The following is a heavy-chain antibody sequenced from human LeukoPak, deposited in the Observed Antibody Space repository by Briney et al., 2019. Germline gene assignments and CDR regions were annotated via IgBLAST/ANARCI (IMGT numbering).Heavy chain of an antibody. J-gene: IGHJ6*03. Sequence: PEGSLRLSCAASGFTVSSNYMSWVRQAPGKGLEWVSVIYSGGSTYYADSVKGRFTISRDNSKNTLYLQMNSLRAEDTAVYYCARASRVRGVYYYYYMDVWGKGTTVTISS. CDR1: GFTVSSNY. V-gene: IGHV3-66*01. D-gene: IGHD3-10*01. CDR2: IYSGGST. CDR3: ARASRVRGVYYYYYMDV.